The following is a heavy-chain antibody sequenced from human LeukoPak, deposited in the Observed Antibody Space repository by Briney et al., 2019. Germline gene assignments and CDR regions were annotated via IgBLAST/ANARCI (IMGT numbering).Heavy chain of an antibody. CDR3: ATSLTQYYYYYYYMDV. D-gene: IGHD4-23*01. J-gene: IGHJ6*03. CDR1: GFTFSSYA. CDR2: IEGSGDST. Sequence: GGSLRLSCAASGFTFSSYAMSWVRQAPGKGLEWVSGIEGSGDSTYYAGSVRGRFTLSRDNSKNTLYLQMNSLRAEDTAVYYCATSLTQYYYYYYYMDVWGKGTTVTVSS. V-gene: IGHV3-23*01.